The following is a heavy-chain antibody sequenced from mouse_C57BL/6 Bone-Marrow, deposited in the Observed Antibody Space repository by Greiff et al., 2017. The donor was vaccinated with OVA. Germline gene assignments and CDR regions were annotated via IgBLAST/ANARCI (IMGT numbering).Heavy chain of an antibody. V-gene: IGHV1-54*01. J-gene: IGHJ4*01. D-gene: IGHD2-4*01. CDR1: GYAFTNYL. Sequence: VQLQQSGAELVRPGPSVKVSCKASGYAFTNYLIEWVKQRPGQGLEWIGVINPGSGGTNYNEKFKGKATLTADKSSSTAYMQLSSLTSEDSAVYFCARMGDDYDYAMDYWGQGTSVTVSS. CDR3: ARMGDDYDYAMDY. CDR2: INPGSGGT.